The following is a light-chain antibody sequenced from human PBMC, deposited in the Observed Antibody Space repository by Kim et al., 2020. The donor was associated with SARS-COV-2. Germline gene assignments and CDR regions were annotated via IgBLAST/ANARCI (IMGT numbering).Light chain of an antibody. J-gene: IGLJ2*01. CDR1: SSNNGAGYD. Sequence: QRVTSSCTGSSSNNGAGYDVHWYQQLPGTAPNLLIYGNSNRPSGVPDRFSGSKSGTSASLAITGLQAEDEADYYCQSYDSSLSGSVFGGGTQLTVL. CDR2: GNS. V-gene: IGLV1-40*01. CDR3: QSYDSSLSGSV.